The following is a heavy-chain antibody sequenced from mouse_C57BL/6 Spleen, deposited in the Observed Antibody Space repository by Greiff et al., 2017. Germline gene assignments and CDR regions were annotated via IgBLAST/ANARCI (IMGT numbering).Heavy chain of an antibody. CDR3: ARSSHYYGSSQYFDV. Sequence: VQGVESGAELVKPGASVKISCKASGYAFSSYWMNWVKQRPGKGLEWIGQIYPGDGDTNYNGKFKGKATLTADKSSSTAYMQLSSLTSEDSAVYFCARSSHYYGSSQYFDVWGTGTTVTVSS. CDR2: IYPGDGDT. CDR1: GYAFSSYW. D-gene: IGHD1-1*01. J-gene: IGHJ1*03. V-gene: IGHV1-80*01.